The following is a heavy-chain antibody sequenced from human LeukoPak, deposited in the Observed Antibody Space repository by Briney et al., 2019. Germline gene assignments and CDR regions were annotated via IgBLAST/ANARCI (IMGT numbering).Heavy chain of an antibody. CDR2: IGSGADL. CDR1: GFAFGVHA. D-gene: IGHD2-8*01. CDR3: AKDSIGYNGVYDAFDI. Sequence: GGSLRLSCVGSGFAFGVHAMSWVRQAPGKGPEWVATIGSGADLFYAESVKGRFTISRDDPRNTVWLQMNSLRAEDTAVYFCAKDSIGYNGVYDAFDIWGQGTLVTVSS. J-gene: IGHJ3*02. V-gene: IGHV3-23*01.